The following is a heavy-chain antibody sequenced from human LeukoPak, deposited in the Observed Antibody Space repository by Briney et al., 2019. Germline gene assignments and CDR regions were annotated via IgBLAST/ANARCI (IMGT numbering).Heavy chain of an antibody. Sequence: SDTLSLTCTVSGYFLSSGYWGGWIRQPPGKGLEGVGYYSYCGSIYYNTALKSRVTMSVDTSKNQFSLRLSSVTAEDTAVYYCARKSGSGYSFDYWGQGILVTAST. CDR2: YSYCGSI. J-gene: IGHJ4*02. CDR1: GYFLSSGYW. V-gene: IGHV4-28*05. CDR3: ARKSGSGYSFDY. D-gene: IGHD3-10*01.